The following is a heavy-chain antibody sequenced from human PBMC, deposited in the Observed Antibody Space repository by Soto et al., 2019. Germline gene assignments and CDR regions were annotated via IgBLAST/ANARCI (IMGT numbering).Heavy chain of an antibody. CDR2: IKPSGGST. Sequence: QVQLVQSGAEVKKPGASVKVSCKASGYTFTSYYMHWVRQAPGQGLEWMGIIKPSGGSTSYAQKVRGRAPMTRETSTSTVYMYLSSLRYEDAAVYYGLSYGAFNSWGKGTMVTVSS. D-gene: IGHD1-26*01. V-gene: IGHV1-46*01. CDR3: LSYGAFNS. J-gene: IGHJ3*02. CDR1: GYTFTSYY.